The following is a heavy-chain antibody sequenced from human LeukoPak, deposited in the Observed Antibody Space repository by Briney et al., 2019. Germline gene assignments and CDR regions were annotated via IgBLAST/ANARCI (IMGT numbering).Heavy chain of an antibody. V-gene: IGHV1-18*01. CDR1: GYTFTSYG. Sequence: ASVKVSCKASGYTFTSYGISWVRQAPGQGLEWTGWISAYNGNTNYAQKLQGRVTMTTDTSTSTAYMELRSLRSDDTAVYYCAREYCSSTSCSSDYWGQGTLVTVSS. CDR3: AREYCSSTSCSSDY. CDR2: ISAYNGNT. J-gene: IGHJ4*02. D-gene: IGHD2-2*01.